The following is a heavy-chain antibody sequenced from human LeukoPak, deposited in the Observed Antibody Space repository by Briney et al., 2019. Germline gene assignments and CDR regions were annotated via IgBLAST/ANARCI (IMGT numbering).Heavy chain of an antibody. D-gene: IGHD3-9*01. V-gene: IGHV5-51*01. CDR1: GYSFTSYW. CDR3: ARRSYDILTGYYVFDY. Sequence: GESLKISCKGSGYSFTSYWIGWVRQMPGKGLGWMGIIYPGDSDTRYSPSFQGQVTISADKSISTAYLQWSSLKASDTAMYYCARRSYDILTGYYVFDYWGQGTLVTVSS. CDR2: IYPGDSDT. J-gene: IGHJ4*02.